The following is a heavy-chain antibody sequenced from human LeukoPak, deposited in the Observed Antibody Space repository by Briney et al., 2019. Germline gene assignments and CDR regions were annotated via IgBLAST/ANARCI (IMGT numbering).Heavy chain of an antibody. CDR2: ISSSGKS. Sequence: SETLSLTCAVSGGSITTINFDWAWIRQPPGQGLEWIATISSSGKSYYNPDLMSRDTVSVDTSKNQFSLDVTSVTATDTGLFYCARFKGGTGFDYWGRGNLVIVS. V-gene: IGHV4-39*01. CDR3: ARFKGGTGFDY. CDR1: GGSITTINFD. J-gene: IGHJ4*02. D-gene: IGHD1-26*01.